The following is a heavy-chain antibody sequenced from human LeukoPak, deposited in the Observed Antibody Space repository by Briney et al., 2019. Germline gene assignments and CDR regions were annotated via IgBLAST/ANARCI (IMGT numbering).Heavy chain of an antibody. CDR2: ISAYNGNT. D-gene: IGHD6-13*01. Sequence: GASVKVSCKASGYTFTSYGISWVRQAPGQGLEWMGWISAYNGNTNYAQKLQGRVTMTTDTSTSTAYMELRSLRSDDTAVYYCARDRSIAAAGTGSPRYYFDYWGQGTLVTVSS. CDR3: ARDRSIAAAGTGSPRYYFDY. J-gene: IGHJ4*02. V-gene: IGHV1-18*01. CDR1: GYTFTSYG.